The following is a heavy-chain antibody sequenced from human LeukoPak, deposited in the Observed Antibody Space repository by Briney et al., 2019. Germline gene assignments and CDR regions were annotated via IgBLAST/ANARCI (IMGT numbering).Heavy chain of an antibody. Sequence: ASVKVSCKASGYTFTSYDINWVRQATGQGLEWMGWMNPNSGNTGYAQKFQGRVTITRNTSISTAYMELSSLRSEDTAVYYCARSSGSYGPHSINNWGQGTLVTVSS. CDR3: ARSSGSYGPHSINN. CDR2: MNPNSGNT. CDR1: GYTFTSYD. D-gene: IGHD1-26*01. V-gene: IGHV1-8*03. J-gene: IGHJ4*02.